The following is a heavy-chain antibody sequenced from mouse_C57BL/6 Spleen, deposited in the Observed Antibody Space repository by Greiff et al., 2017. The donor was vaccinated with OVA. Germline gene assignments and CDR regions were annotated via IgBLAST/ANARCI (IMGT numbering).Heavy chain of an antibody. V-gene: IGHV1-42*01. CDR3: AREYSNHFDY. CDR1: GYSFTGYY. J-gene: IGHJ2*01. D-gene: IGHD2-5*01. Sequence: VQLQQSGPELVKPGASVKISCKASGYSFTGYYMNWVKQSPEKSLEWIGEINPSTGGTTYNQKFKAKATLTVDKSSSTAYMQLKSLTSEDSAVYYCAREYSNHFDYWGQGTTLTVSS. CDR2: INPSTGGT.